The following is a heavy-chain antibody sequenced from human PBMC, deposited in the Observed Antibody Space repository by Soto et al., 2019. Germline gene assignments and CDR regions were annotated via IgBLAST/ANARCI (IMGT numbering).Heavy chain of an antibody. Sequence: EVQLLESGGGLVQPGGSLRLSCEASGFTFSNYAMSWVRQAPGKGLEWVSGIGGRATSAYYADSVKARFAISRDNTYNPLFLQLNCLIDEDTGVYCCAKSRSSDSIGELYDFWGQGTLVSVSS. CDR3: AKSRSSDSIGELYDF. J-gene: IGHJ4*02. D-gene: IGHD3-22*01. V-gene: IGHV3-23*01. CDR1: GFTFSNYA. CDR2: IGGRATSA.